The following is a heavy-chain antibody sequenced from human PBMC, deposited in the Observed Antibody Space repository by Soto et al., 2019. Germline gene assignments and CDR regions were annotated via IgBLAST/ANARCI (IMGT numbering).Heavy chain of an antibody. V-gene: IGHV3-21*01. J-gene: IGHJ4*02. Sequence: EVQLVESGGGLVKPGGSLRLSCAASGFTFSSYSMNWVRQAPGKGLEWVSSISSSSSYIYYADSVKGRFTISRDNAKNSLYLQMNSLRAEDTAVYYCARGGDADGDYEVNWGQGTLVTVSS. CDR3: ARGGDADGDYEVN. D-gene: IGHD4-17*01. CDR2: ISSSSSYI. CDR1: GFTFSSYS.